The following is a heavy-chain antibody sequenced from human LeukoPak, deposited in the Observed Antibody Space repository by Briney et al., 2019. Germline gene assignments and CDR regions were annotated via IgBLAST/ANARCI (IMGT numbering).Heavy chain of an antibody. D-gene: IGHD5-24*01. CDR1: GFTFSGYG. CDR3: ARRDGYNIPNDY. Sequence: GGSLRLSCAVSGFTFSGYGMHWVRQAPGKGLEWVAGMSSDGSEKFYADSVKGRFTISRDNSKNMLDLQMNSLRVEDTAVYYCARRDGYNIPNDYWGQGTLVTVSS. CDR2: MSSDGSEK. J-gene: IGHJ4*02. V-gene: IGHV3-30*03.